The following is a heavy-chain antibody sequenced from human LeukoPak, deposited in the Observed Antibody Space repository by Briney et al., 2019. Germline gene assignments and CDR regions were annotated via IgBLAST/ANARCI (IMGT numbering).Heavy chain of an antibody. CDR1: GGSISSYY. D-gene: IGHD1-26*01. J-gene: IGHJ4*02. V-gene: IGHV4-59*01. Sequence: PSETLSLTCTVSGGSISSYYWNWIRQPPGKGLEWIAYIYYSGNTNYNPSLKSRVTISVATSKNQFSLKLSSVTAADTAVYYCARDVGATPGYFDYWGQGTLVTVSS. CDR3: ARDVGATPGYFDY. CDR2: IYYSGNT.